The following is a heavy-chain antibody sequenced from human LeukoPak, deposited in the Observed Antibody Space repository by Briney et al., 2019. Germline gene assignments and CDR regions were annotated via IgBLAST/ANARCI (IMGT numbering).Heavy chain of an antibody. CDR2: FDPEDGET. D-gene: IGHD3-22*01. V-gene: IGHV1-24*01. CDR3: ATGGYDSSGLYFDY. Sequence: GASVKVSCKVSGYTHTELSMHWVRQAPGKGLEWMGGFDPEDGETIYAQKFQGRVTMTEDTSTDTAYMELSSLRSEDTAVYYCATGGYDSSGLYFDYWGQGTLVTVSS. CDR1: GYTHTELS. J-gene: IGHJ4*02.